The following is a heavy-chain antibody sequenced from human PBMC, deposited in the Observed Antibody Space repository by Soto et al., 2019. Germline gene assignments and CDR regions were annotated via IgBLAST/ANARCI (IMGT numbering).Heavy chain of an antibody. Sequence: PSETLSLTCTVSGGSINSFYWSWIRQPAGKGLEWIGRINYRGSTNYNPSLKSRITMSVETSRNQFSLKLSSVTAADTAVYYCERDKGHSGTSYFSHCYGMAVWGKGTTVTVSS. CDR1: GGSINSFY. CDR2: INYRGST. D-gene: IGHD1-26*01. J-gene: IGHJ6*04. CDR3: ERDKGHSGTSYFSHCYGMAV. V-gene: IGHV4-4*07.